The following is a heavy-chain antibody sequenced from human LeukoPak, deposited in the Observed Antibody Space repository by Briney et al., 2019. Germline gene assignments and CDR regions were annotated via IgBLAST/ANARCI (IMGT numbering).Heavy chain of an antibody. CDR1: GFTFTSLP. D-gene: IGHD3-22*01. V-gene: IGHV3-30*04. J-gene: IGHJ4*02. CDR3: AMDYYDSNGYSGGWEY. Sequence: GGSLRLPCAASGFTFTSLPLHWVRQAPGKGLEWVAVSSNHGSDEYYADSVKGRFTVSSDNSKKTVYLQMDSLRAEDTAVYYCAMDYYDSNGYSGGWEYWGQGTLVSVSS. CDR2: SSNHGSDE.